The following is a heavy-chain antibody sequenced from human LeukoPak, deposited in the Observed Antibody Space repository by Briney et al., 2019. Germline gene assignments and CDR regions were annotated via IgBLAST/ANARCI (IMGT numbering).Heavy chain of an antibody. Sequence: SVKVSCKASGYTFTSYGISWVRQAPGQGLEWMGGIIPIFGTANYAQKFQGRVTITADESTSTAYMELSSLRSEDTAVYYCARDYGVRGVVGYYYMDVWGKGTTVTISS. CDR1: GYTFTSYG. CDR2: IIPIFGTA. V-gene: IGHV1-69*13. J-gene: IGHJ6*03. CDR3: ARDYGVRGVVGYYYMDV. D-gene: IGHD3-10*01.